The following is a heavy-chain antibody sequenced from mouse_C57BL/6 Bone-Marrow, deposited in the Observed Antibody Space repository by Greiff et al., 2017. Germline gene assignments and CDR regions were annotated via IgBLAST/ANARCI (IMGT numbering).Heavy chain of an antibody. D-gene: IGHD1-1*01. Sequence: VQLQQSGAELARPGASVKMSCKASGYTFTSCTMHWVKQRPGQGLEWIGYINPSSGYTKYNQKFKDKATLTADKSSSTAYMQLSSLTSEDSAVYYCAGRDYYGSSPFAYWGQGTLVTVSA. CDR3: AGRDYYGSSPFAY. CDR2: INPSSGYT. CDR1: GYTFTSCT. V-gene: IGHV1-4*01. J-gene: IGHJ3*01.